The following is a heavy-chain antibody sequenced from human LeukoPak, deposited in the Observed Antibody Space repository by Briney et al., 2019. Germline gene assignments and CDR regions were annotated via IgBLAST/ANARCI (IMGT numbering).Heavy chain of an antibody. CDR3: ARVYSWPPAIDY. Sequence: GGSLRLPCAASGFTFSSYSMNWVRQAPGKGLEWVSSISSSSSYIYYADSVKGRFTISRDNAKNSLYLQMNSLRAEDTAVYYCARVYSWPPAIDYWGQGTLVTVSS. J-gene: IGHJ4*02. V-gene: IGHV3-21*01. D-gene: IGHD2-15*01. CDR2: ISSSSSYI. CDR1: GFTFSSYS.